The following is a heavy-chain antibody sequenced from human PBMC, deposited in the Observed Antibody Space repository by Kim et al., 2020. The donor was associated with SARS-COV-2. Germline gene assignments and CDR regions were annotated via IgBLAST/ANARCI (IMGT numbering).Heavy chain of an antibody. CDR1: GFTFSSYG. Sequence: GGSLRLSCAASGFTFSSYGMHWVRQAPGKGLEWVAVISYDGSNKYYADSVKGRFTISRDNSKNTLYLQMNSLRAEDTAVYYCARPRAPVLLRYFPHSGGAFDIWGQGTMVTVSS. CDR3: ARPRAPVLLRYFPHSGGAFDI. D-gene: IGHD3-9*01. V-gene: IGHV3-33*05. CDR2: ISYDGSNK. J-gene: IGHJ3*02.